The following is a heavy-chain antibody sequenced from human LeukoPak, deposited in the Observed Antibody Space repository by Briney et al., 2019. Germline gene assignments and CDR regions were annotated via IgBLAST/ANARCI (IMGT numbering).Heavy chain of an antibody. CDR1: GFPFNTQD. CDR2: IHADGVGT. J-gene: IGHJ4*02. D-gene: IGHD6-19*01. CDR3: GKGRVSE. Sequence: GGSLRLSCAASGFPFNTQDMRWVRQAPGKGLEWVSSIHADGVGTFYADSVRGRFTISRDNSKNTLDLQMNSLRVEDRAVYSCGKGRVSEWGQGTLVTVSS. V-gene: IGHV3-23*01.